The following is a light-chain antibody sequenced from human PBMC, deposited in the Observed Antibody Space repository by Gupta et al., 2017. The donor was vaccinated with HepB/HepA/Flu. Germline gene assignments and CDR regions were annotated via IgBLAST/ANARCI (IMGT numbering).Light chain of an antibody. Sequence: SGLTQPPSVSGAPGQRVAISCSGSSTNIGIDIVNWYQQLPGTAPRRLIYRNHQRPAVVADRFSDNKSGTSASLTISGLQSEDEADYCCASVDARLGAWLFGGGTKLTVL. CDR1: STNIGIDI. V-gene: IGLV1-44*01. CDR3: ASVDARLGAWL. J-gene: IGLJ3*02. CDR2: RNH.